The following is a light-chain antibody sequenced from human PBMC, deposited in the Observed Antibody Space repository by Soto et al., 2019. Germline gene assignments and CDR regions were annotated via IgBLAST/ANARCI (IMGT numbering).Light chain of an antibody. CDR1: QSFLHTSNNKNY. Sequence: DIVMTQSPDSLAVSLGERATINCKSTQSFLHTSNNKNYLAWYQQKPGQPPKLLIYWASTRDSGVPDRFTGSGSGTDFTLTISSLQAEDVAFYYCQQYYTSPYTFGQGTKLEIK. J-gene: IGKJ2*01. V-gene: IGKV4-1*01. CDR3: QQYYTSPYT. CDR2: WAS.